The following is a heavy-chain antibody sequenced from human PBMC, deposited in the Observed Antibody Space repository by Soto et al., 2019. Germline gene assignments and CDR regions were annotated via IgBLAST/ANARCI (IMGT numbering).Heavy chain of an antibody. CDR1: GGSFSGFY. D-gene: IGHD3-9*01. CDR3: ARRLLYYDILTGYYISYYFDY. J-gene: IGHJ4*02. V-gene: IGHV4-34*01. CDR2: INHSGST. Sequence: SSEPLSLTCAVYGGSFSGFYWSWIRQPPGKGLEWIGEINHSGSTNYNPSLKSRVTISVDTSKNQFSLKLSSVTAADTAVYYCARRLLYYDILTGYYISYYFDYWGQGTLVTVSS.